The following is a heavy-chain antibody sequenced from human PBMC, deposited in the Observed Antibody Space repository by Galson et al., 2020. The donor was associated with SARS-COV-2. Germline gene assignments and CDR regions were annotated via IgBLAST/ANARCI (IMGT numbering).Heavy chain of an antibody. J-gene: IGHJ4*02. CDR1: GFTFSSYW. D-gene: IGHD3-9*01. V-gene: IGHV3-7*04. Sequence: GGSLSLSCAASGFTFSSYWMSWVRQAPGKGLEWVANIKQDGSEKYYVDSVKGRFTISRDNAKNSLYLQMNSLRAEDTAVYYCAKEDYDILTGFWYFDYWGQGTLVTVSS. CDR2: IKQDGSEK. CDR3: AKEDYDILTGFWYFDY.